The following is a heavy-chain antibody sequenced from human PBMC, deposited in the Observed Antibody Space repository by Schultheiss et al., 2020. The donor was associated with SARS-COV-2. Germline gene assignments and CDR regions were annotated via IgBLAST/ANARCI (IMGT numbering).Heavy chain of an antibody. CDR2: IYHSGST. D-gene: IGHD3-10*01. V-gene: IGHV4-30-2*01. CDR1: GGSISSGGYS. CDR3: ARDLWFGLKGGFDP. Sequence: SETLSLTCAVSGGSISSGGYSWSWIRQPPGKGLEWIGYIYHSGSTYYNPSLKSRVTISVDTSKNQFSLKLSSVTAADTAVYYCARDLWFGLKGGFDPWGQGTLVTVSS. J-gene: IGHJ5*02.